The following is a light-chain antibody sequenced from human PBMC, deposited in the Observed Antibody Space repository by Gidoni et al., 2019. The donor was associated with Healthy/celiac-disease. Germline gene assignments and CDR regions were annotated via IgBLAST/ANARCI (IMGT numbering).Light chain of an antibody. V-gene: IGKV3-20*01. Sequence: EMLLTQSPGTLSLSPGERATLSCRASQSVSSSYLAWYQQKPGQAPRLLIYGASSRATDIPDRFSGSGSGTDFTLTISRLEPEDFAVYYCQQYGSSPRFTFGPGTKVDIK. CDR1: QSVSSSY. J-gene: IGKJ3*01. CDR2: GAS. CDR3: QQYGSSPRFT.